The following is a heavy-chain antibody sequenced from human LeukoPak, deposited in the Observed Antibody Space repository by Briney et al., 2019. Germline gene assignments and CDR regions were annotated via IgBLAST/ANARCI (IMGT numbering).Heavy chain of an antibody. CDR3: ARVLRLDSPRRSAQYYYYMDV. CDR1: GFTFSSYW. D-gene: IGHD5-12*01. Sequence: SGGSLRLSCAASGFTFSSYWMSWVRQAPGKGLEWVANIKQDGSEKYYVDSVKGRFTISRDNAKNSLYLQMNSLRAEDTAVYYCARVLRLDSPRRSAQYYYYMDVWGKGTTVTVSS. J-gene: IGHJ6*03. CDR2: IKQDGSEK. V-gene: IGHV3-7*01.